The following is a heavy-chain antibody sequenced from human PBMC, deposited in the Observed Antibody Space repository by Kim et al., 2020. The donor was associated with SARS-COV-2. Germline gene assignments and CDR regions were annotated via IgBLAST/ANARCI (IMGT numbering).Heavy chain of an antibody. CDR1: GFTVSSNY. CDR3: ARDIGDDYGDYSFWGFDY. Sequence: GGSLRLSCAASGFTVSSNYMSWVRQAPGKGLEWVSVIYSGGSTYYADSVKGRFTISRDNSKNTLYLQMNSLRAEDTAVYYCARDIGDDYGDYSFWGFDYWGQGTLVTVSS. D-gene: IGHD4-17*01. J-gene: IGHJ4*02. CDR2: IYSGGST. V-gene: IGHV3-66*01.